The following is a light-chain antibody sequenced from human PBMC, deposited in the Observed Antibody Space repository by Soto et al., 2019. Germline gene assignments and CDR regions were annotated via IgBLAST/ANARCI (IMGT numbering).Light chain of an antibody. CDR3: QTWGTGIQV. V-gene: IGLV4-69*01. J-gene: IGLJ2*01. CDR2: LNSDGSH. CDR1: SGHSSYA. Sequence: QPVLTQSPSASASLGASVKLTCTLSSGHSSYAIAWHQQQPEKGPRYLTKLNSDGSHNKGDGIPDRFSGSSSGAERYLTISSLQSEDEADYYCQTWGTGIQVFGGGTQLTVL.